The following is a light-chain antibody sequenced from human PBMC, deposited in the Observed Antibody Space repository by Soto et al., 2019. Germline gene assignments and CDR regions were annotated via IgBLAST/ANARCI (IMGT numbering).Light chain of an antibody. CDR1: QDIATY. CDR3: QQYDYLPPWT. J-gene: IGKJ1*01. CDR2: SAS. Sequence: DIQMTQSPSSLSASVGNRVTITCQASQDIATYLNWYQQKPGKAPKLLIYSASSLETGVPSRFRGGGSGTYFTFTISSLQPEDIATYYCQQYDYLPPWTFGQGTKVDIK. V-gene: IGKV1-33*01.